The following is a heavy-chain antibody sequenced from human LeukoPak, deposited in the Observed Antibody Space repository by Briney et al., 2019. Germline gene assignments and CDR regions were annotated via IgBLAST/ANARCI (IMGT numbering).Heavy chain of an antibody. J-gene: IGHJ6*03. Sequence: SVKVSCKASGGTFSSYTISWVRQAPGQGLEWMGWIIPILGIANYAQKFQGRVTITADKSTSTAYMELSSLRSEDTAVYYCARTRTHVDTAIAYYMDVWGKGTTVTVSS. V-gene: IGHV1-69*02. CDR3: ARTRTHVDTAIAYYMDV. CDR2: IIPILGIA. D-gene: IGHD5-18*01. CDR1: GGTFSSYT.